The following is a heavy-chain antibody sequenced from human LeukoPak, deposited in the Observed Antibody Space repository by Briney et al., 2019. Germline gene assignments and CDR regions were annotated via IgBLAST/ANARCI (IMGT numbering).Heavy chain of an antibody. CDR2: TYYRSHWSY. CDR1: GDSVSSNSAA. V-gene: IGHV6-1*01. Sequence: SQTLSLTCAISGDSVSSNSAAWNWIRQSPSRGLEWLGRTYYRSHWSYDYALSVKGRISINPDTSKNHFSLQLNSVTPEDTAVYYCAREPQRVRELIIPSDFDSWGQGTLVTVSS. CDR3: AREPQRVRELIIPSDFDS. J-gene: IGHJ4*02. D-gene: IGHD3-10*01.